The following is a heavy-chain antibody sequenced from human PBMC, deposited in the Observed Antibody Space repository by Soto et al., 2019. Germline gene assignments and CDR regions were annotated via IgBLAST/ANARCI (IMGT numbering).Heavy chain of an antibody. D-gene: IGHD3-22*01. CDR3: ARAGDANYYDSSGYHTWFDP. J-gene: IGHJ5*02. CDR2: ISSSSSYI. CDR1: GFTFSSYS. V-gene: IGHV3-21*01. Sequence: GGSLRLSCAASGFTFSSYSMNWVRQAPGKGLEWVSSISSSSSYIYYADSVKGRFTISRDNAKNSLYLQMSSLRAEDTAVYYCARAGDANYYDSSGYHTWFDPWGQGTLVTVSS.